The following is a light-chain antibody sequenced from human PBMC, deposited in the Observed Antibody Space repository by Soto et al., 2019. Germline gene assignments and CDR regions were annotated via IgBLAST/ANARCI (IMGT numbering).Light chain of an antibody. CDR2: DAS. J-gene: IGKJ1*01. CDR3: QQYYGYSRS. V-gene: IGKV1-5*01. Sequence: DIQLTQSPSTLSASVGDRVTITCRATQSISSWLAWYQQKPGKAPKLLIFDASSLQSGVPSRFSGSGSGTEFTRTITSLQPDYFATYYCQQYYGYSRSFGQGPKVEIK. CDR1: QSISSW.